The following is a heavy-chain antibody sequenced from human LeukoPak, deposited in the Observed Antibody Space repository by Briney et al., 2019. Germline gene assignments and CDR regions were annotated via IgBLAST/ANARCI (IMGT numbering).Heavy chain of an antibody. D-gene: IGHD3-16*01. V-gene: IGHV3-74*01. CDR2: INSDESST. CDR1: GFTFSSYW. J-gene: IGHJ4*02. Sequence: GGSLRLSCAASGFTFSSYWMHWVRQAPGKGLVWVSRINSDESSTRYADSVKGRFTISRDNAKNSLYLQMNSLRAEDTAVYYCASSSRFGFHWGQGTLVTVSS. CDR3: ASSSRFGFH.